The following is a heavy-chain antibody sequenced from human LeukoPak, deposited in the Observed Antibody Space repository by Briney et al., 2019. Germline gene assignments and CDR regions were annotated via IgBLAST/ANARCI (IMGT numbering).Heavy chain of an antibody. CDR3: ATGLTVLAGYYYDSSNAFDI. V-gene: IGHV1-18*01. D-gene: IGHD3-22*01. Sequence: GASVKVSCKASGYTFTSYGISWVRQAPGQGLEWMGWISAYNGNTNYAQKLQGRVTMTTDTSTSTAYMELSSLRSEDTAVYYCATGLTVLAGYYYDSSNAFDIWGQGTMVTVSS. CDR2: ISAYNGNT. J-gene: IGHJ3*02. CDR1: GYTFTSYG.